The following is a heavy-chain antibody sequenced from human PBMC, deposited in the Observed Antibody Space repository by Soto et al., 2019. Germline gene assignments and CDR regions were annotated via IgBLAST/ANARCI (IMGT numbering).Heavy chain of an antibody. V-gene: IGHV4-30-4*01. J-gene: IGHJ4*02. D-gene: IGHD3-22*01. CDR1: VGSISSGVYY. CDR2: IYYSRTT. CDR3: ARVEASHRCGYYYFDY. Sequence: SETLSLTCTVSVGSISSGVYYWTWIRQHPGKGLEWIGYIYYSRTTYNNPSLKSRVTMSVGTSKNQLSLKLTSVTAAATAVYYCARVEASHRCGYYYFDYWGQGTLVTVSS.